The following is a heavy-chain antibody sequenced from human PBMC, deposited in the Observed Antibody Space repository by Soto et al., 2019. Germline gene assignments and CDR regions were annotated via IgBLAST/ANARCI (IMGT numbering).Heavy chain of an antibody. V-gene: IGHV1-69*01. J-gene: IGHJ5*02. Sequence: QVQLVQSGAEVKKPGSSVKVSCKASGGTFSSYAISWVRQAPGQGLEWMGGIIRIFGTANYAQKFQGRVTSTADESTSSAYMELSSLRSEDTAVYYCARVGGGCWSGYYGRPGFYPWGQGTLVTVSS. D-gene: IGHD3-3*01. CDR1: GGTFSSYA. CDR2: IIRIFGTA. CDR3: ARVGGGCWSGYYGRPGFYP.